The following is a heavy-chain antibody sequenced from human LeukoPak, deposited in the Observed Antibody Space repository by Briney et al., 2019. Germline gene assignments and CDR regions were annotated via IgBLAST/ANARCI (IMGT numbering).Heavy chain of an antibody. Sequence: GGSLRLSCAASGFTFSSYAMHWVCQAPGKGLEWVAVISYDGSNKYYADSVKGRFTISRDNSKNTLYLQMNSLRAEDTAVYYCARGRYWDYDISPGGMDVWGQGTTVTVSS. CDR3: ARGRYWDYDISPGGMDV. V-gene: IGHV3-30-3*01. CDR1: GFTFSSYA. J-gene: IGHJ6*02. D-gene: IGHD3-9*01. CDR2: ISYDGSNK.